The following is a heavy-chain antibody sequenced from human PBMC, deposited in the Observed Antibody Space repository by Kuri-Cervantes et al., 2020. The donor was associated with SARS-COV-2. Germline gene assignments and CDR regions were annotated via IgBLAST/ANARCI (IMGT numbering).Heavy chain of an antibody. J-gene: IGHJ6*03. CDR1: GGSISSSSYY. V-gene: IGHV4-39*07. Sequence: SETLSLTCTVSGGSISSSSYYWGWIRQPPGKGLEWIGSIYYSGSTNYNPSLKSRVTMSVDTSKNRFSLKLSSVTAADTAVYYCARVVTIFGVVTDYYYYMDVWGKGTTVTVSS. D-gene: IGHD3-3*01. CDR3: ARVVTIFGVVTDYYYYMDV. CDR2: IYYSGST.